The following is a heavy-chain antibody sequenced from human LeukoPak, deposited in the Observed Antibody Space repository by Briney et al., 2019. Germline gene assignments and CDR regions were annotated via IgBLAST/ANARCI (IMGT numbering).Heavy chain of an antibody. D-gene: IGHD2-21*02. Sequence: PGGSLRLSCAASGFTFSSYGMHWVRQAPGKGLEWVAVISYDGSNKYYADSVKGRFTISRDNSKNTLYLQMNSLRAEDTAVYYCAKSGVVVVTAIDYWGQGTLVTVSS. J-gene: IGHJ4*02. CDR3: AKSGVVVVTAIDY. CDR1: GFTFSSYG. CDR2: ISYDGSNK. V-gene: IGHV3-30*18.